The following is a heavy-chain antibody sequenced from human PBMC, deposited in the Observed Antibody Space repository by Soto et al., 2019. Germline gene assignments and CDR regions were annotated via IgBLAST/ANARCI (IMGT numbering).Heavy chain of an antibody. CDR2: IYYSGST. CDR1: GHSISSRTYY. D-gene: IGHD6-19*01. CDR3: ARHLKAVAAAMGY. V-gene: IGHV4-39*01. J-gene: IGHJ4*02. Sequence: SETLALSCPLTGHSISSRTYYAGWIPKPPGKGLEWIGSIYYSGSTQFNPSLKTRVTISVDTSKNEFSLRLRSVTAADTAVYYCARHLKAVAAAMGYWGQGVPVTVSS.